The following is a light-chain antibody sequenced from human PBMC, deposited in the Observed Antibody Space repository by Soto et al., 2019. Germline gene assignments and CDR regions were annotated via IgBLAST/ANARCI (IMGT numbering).Light chain of an antibody. CDR3: QQSYSTPLT. CDR1: QSVTNY. Sequence: DIQMTQSPSSLSASVGDRVTITCRASQSVTNYLNWYQQKPGKAPNLLIYAASSLQSGVPSRFSGSGSATDFTLTISSLQPEDFATYYCQQSYSTPLTFGGGTKVEI. CDR2: AAS. V-gene: IGKV1-39*01. J-gene: IGKJ4*01.